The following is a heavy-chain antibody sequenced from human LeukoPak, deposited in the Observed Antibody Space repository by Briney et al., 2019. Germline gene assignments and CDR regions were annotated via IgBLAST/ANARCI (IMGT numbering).Heavy chain of an antibody. CDR3: AQLLDDNPIRWYFGL. CDR1: GFTFSSYA. J-gene: IGHJ2*01. CDR2: ISESGDTP. Sequence: GGSLRLSCTASGFTFSSYALSWVRQAPGKGLEWVSSISESGDTPYYADSVKGLFTITRDNSKNTLYLQMSSLRAEDTAVYYCAQLLDDNPIRWYFGLWGRGTLGTVSS. D-gene: IGHD1-14*01. V-gene: IGHV3-23*01.